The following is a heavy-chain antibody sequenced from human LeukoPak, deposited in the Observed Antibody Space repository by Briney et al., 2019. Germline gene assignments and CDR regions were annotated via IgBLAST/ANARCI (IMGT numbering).Heavy chain of an antibody. CDR3: ARDPPKYYYDSSGYDHYFDY. D-gene: IGHD3-22*01. Sequence: SETLSLTCTVSGGSISSYYWSWIRQPAGKGLEWIGRIYTSGSTNYNPSLKSRVTISVDTSKNQFSLKLSSVTAADTAVYYCARDPPKYYYDSSGYDHYFDYWGQGTLVTVSS. CDR1: GGSISSYY. J-gene: IGHJ4*02. CDR2: IYTSGST. V-gene: IGHV4-4*07.